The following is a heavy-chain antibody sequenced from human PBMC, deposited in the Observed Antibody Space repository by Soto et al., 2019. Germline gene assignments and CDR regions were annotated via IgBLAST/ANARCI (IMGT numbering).Heavy chain of an antibody. CDR1: GFTFSSYA. CDR2: ISYDGSNK. V-gene: IGHV3-30-3*01. CDR3: ARPHHILGPIAGNWFDP. D-gene: IGHD5-12*01. Sequence: GGSLRLSCAASGFTFSSYAMHWVRQAPGKGLEWVAVISYDGSNKYYADSVKGRFTISRDNSKNTLYLQMNSLRAEDTAVYYCARPHHILGPIAGNWFDPWGQGTLVTVSS. J-gene: IGHJ5*02.